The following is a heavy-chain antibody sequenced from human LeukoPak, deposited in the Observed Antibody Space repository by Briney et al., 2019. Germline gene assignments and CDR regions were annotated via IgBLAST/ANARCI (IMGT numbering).Heavy chain of an antibody. CDR2: IYSGGST. D-gene: IGHD6-19*01. CDR3: AKMGSSGWGNWFDP. CDR1: GFTFSSYE. Sequence: PGGSLRLSCAASGFTFSSYEMNWVRQAPGKGLEWVSVIYSGGSTYYADSVKGRFTISRDNAKNSLYLQMNSLRAEDTALYYCAKMGSSGWGNWFDPWGQGTLVTVSS. V-gene: IGHV3-53*05. J-gene: IGHJ5*02.